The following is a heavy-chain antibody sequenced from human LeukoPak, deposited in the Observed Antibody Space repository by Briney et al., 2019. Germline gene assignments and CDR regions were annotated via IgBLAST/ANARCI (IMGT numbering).Heavy chain of an antibody. D-gene: IGHD6-19*01. V-gene: IGHV3-49*03. CDR3: TSKQWLAPFDY. CDR2: IRSKAYGGTT. CDR1: GFTFGDYA. Sequence: GSLSLSCTASGFTFGDYAMSWFRQAPGKGLEWVGFIRSKAYGGTTEYAASVKGRFTISRDDSKSIAYLQMNSLKTEDTAVYYCTSKQWLAPFDYWGQGTLVTVSS. J-gene: IGHJ4*02.